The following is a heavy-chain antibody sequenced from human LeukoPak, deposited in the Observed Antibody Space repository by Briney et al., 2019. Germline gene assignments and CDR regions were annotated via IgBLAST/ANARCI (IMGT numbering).Heavy chain of an antibody. V-gene: IGHV4-59*01. CDR2: IYYSGST. Sequence: SETLSPTCTVSGGSISSYYWSWIRQPPGKGLEWIGYIYYSGSTNYNPSLKSRVTISVDTSKNQFSLKLSSVTAADTAVYYCARELPYCSSTSCYDKGFFDYWGQGTLVTVSS. CDR1: GGSISSYY. CDR3: ARELPYCSSTSCYDKGFFDY. D-gene: IGHD2-2*01. J-gene: IGHJ4*02.